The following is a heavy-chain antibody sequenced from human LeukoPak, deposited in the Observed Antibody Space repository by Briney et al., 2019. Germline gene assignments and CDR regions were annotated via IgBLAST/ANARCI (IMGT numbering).Heavy chain of an antibody. V-gene: IGHV1-69*06. D-gene: IGHD4-17*01. CDR2: IIPIFGTA. J-gene: IGHJ4*02. CDR1: GGTFSSYA. CDR3: ARDRRGGMTKVTYFDY. Sequence: SVKVSCKASGGTFSSYAISWVRQAPGQGLEWMGGIIPIFGTANYAQKFQGRVTITADKSTSTAYMELSSLRSEDTAVYYCARDRRGGMTKVTYFDYWGQGTLVTVSS.